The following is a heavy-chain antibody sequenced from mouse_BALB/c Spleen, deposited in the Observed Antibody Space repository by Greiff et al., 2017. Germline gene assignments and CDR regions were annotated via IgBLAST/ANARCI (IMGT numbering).Heavy chain of an antibody. CDR3: ARQGYRYDAAWFAY. Sequence: EVQVVESGGGLVQPGGSLKLSCAASGFTFSSYTMSWVRQTPEKRLEWVAYISNGGGSTYYPDTVKGRFTISRDNAKNTLYLQMSSLKSEDTAMYYCARQGYRYDAAWFAYWGQGTLVTVSA. J-gene: IGHJ3*01. CDR1: GFTFSSYT. CDR2: ISNGGGST. D-gene: IGHD2-14*01. V-gene: IGHV5-12-2*01.